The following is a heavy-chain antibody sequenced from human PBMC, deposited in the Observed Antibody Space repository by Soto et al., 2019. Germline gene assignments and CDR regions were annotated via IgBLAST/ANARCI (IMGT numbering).Heavy chain of an antibody. D-gene: IGHD6-19*01. CDR2: IWYDGSNK. V-gene: IGHV3-33*01. Sequence: QVQLVESGGGVVQPERSLRLSCAASGFTFSSYGMNWVRQAPGKGLEWVAVIWYDGSNKYYADSVKGRFTISRDNSKNTLYLQMNSLRAEDTAVYYCARTKAVAAKTQYYFDYWGQGTLVTVSS. J-gene: IGHJ4*02. CDR3: ARTKAVAAKTQYYFDY. CDR1: GFTFSSYG.